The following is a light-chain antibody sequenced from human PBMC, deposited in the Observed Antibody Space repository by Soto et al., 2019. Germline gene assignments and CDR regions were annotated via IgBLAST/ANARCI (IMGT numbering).Light chain of an antibody. J-gene: IGKJ4*01. V-gene: IGKV3-15*01. Sequence: VMTQSPATLSVSSGERATLSCSASQRVSSNLAWYQQKPGQIPRLLIYGASTRATAIPARFSGSGSGTDFTLTISSLESEDFAVYYCHQYDTWPQTFGGGTKVEI. CDR2: GAS. CDR3: HQYDTWPQT. CDR1: QRVSSN.